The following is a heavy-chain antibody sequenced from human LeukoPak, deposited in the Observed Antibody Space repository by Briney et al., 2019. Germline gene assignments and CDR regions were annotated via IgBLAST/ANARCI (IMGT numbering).Heavy chain of an antibody. J-gene: IGHJ3*02. CDR3: AKGQDYYDSSGHYEADAFDI. V-gene: IGHV3-23*01. D-gene: IGHD3-22*01. Sequence: GGSLRLSCAASGFTFSNYGMTWVRQAPGKGLEWVSTISVNVSSTYYAGSVKGRFTISRDSSKNTLFLQMDGLRAEDTAVYYCAKGQDYYDSSGHYEADAFDIWGQGTMVTVSS. CDR1: GFTFSNYG. CDR2: ISVNVSST.